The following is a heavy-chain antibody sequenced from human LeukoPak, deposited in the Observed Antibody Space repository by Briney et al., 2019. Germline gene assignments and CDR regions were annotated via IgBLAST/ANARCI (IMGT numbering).Heavy chain of an antibody. Sequence: ASVKVSCKASGYTFTSYGISWVRQAPGQGLEWMGWISGYSGNTNYVQKFQGRVTMATDTSTSTVYMGLRSLRSDDTAVYYCARDIATVVHQEWGQGTLVTVSS. J-gene: IGHJ4*02. V-gene: IGHV1-18*01. CDR2: ISGYSGNT. D-gene: IGHD2-2*01. CDR3: ARDIATVVHQE. CDR1: GYTFTSYG.